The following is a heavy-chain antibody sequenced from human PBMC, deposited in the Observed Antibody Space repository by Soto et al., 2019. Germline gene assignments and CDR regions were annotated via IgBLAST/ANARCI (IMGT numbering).Heavy chain of an antibody. D-gene: IGHD2-2*01. CDR1: GGTFSSYA. J-gene: IGHJ6*03. V-gene: IGHV1-69*10. Sequence: ASVKVSCKASGGTFSSYAISWVRQAPGQGLEWMGGIIPIFGIANYAQKFQGRVTITADKSTSTAYMELSSLRSEDTAVYYCARSGVPAAPQYYYYYMDVWGKGTTVTVSS. CDR3: ARSGVPAAPQYYYYYMDV. CDR2: IIPIFGIA.